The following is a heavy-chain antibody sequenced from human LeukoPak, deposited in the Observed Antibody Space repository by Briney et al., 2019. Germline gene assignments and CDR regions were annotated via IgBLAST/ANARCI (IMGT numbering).Heavy chain of an antibody. CDR2: ISNSGGTT. Sequence: GGSLRLSCVASGFTFRNYAMSWVRQAPGKGLEWVSCISNSGGTTYHADSVKGRFAISRDTSKNTLYLQMNSLRVEDTAVYYCAKTSPGYTYGLLDYWGQGTLVTVSS. J-gene: IGHJ4*02. V-gene: IGHV3-23*01. D-gene: IGHD5-18*01. CDR3: AKTSPGYTYGLLDY. CDR1: GFTFRNYA.